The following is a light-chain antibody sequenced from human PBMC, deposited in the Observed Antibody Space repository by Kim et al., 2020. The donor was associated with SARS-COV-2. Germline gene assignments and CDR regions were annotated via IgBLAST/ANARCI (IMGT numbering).Light chain of an antibody. CDR3: ATWDDSHVV. Sequence: ELTQPPSASGTPGQRVTITCSGSSSNIGSNYVYWYQQLPGTAPKLLIYRNNQRPSGVPDRFSGSKSGTSASLAISGLRSEDEADYYCATWDDSHVVFG. J-gene: IGLJ2*01. CDR1: SSNIGSNY. CDR2: RNN. V-gene: IGLV1-47*01.